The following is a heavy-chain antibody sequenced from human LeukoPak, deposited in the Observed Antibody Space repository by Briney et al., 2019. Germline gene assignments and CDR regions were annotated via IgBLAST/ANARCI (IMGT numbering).Heavy chain of an antibody. CDR1: GGSISSGGYS. V-gene: IGHV4-30-2*01. CDR3: ARGTGIAAAGYYFDY. Sequence: SQTLSLTCPVSGGSISSGGYSWSWIRQQPGKGLEWIGYIYHSGSTYYNPSLKSRVTISVDRSKNQFSLKLSSVTAADTAVYYCARGTGIAAAGYYFDYWGQGTLVTVSS. J-gene: IGHJ4*02. CDR2: IYHSGST. D-gene: IGHD6-13*01.